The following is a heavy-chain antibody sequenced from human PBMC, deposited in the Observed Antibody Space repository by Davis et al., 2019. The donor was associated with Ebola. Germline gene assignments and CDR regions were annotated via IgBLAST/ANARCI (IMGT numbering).Heavy chain of an antibody. J-gene: IGHJ5*02. CDR2: IYWDDDK. Sequence: SGPTLVKPTQTLTLTCTFSGFSLSPSGMCVSWIPQPPGMALERLARIYWDDDKYYSTSLKTRLTISKDTSKNQVVLTMTNMDPVDTATYYCAREWLPPYNWFDPWVQGTLVTVSS. CDR1: GFSLSPSGMC. D-gene: IGHD5-12*01. CDR3: AREWLPPYNWFDP. V-gene: IGHV2-70*11.